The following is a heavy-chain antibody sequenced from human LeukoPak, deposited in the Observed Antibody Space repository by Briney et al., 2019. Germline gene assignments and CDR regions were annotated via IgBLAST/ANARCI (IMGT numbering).Heavy chain of an antibody. CDR1: GDSVSSNTAA. CDR2: TYYRSKWYH. J-gene: IGHJ4*02. V-gene: IGHV6-1*01. Sequence: SQTLSLTCAISGDSVSSNTAAWNWIRQSPSRGLEWLGRTYYRSKWYHEYAVSVKSRITKNPDTSKNQVSLQLSSVTPEDTAVYYCARVHDSIGWCDYWGQGTLVTVSS. D-gene: IGHD6-19*01. CDR3: ARVHDSIGWCDY.